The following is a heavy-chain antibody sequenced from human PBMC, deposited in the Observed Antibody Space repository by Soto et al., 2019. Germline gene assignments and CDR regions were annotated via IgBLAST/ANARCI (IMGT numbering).Heavy chain of an antibody. Sequence: PGESLKISCKGSGYSFTSYWIDWVRQMPGKGLEWMGRIDPSDSYTNYSPSFQGHVTISADKSISTAYLQWSSLKASDTAMYYCARTSMQSRGYSYGHGGMDGWGQGTTVTVSS. CDR1: GYSFTSYW. J-gene: IGHJ6*02. V-gene: IGHV5-10-1*01. CDR3: ARTSMQSRGYSYGHGGMDG. D-gene: IGHD5-18*01. CDR2: IDPSDSYT.